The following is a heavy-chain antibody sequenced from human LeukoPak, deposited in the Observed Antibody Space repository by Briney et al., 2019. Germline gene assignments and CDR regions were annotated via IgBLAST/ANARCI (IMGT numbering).Heavy chain of an antibody. J-gene: IGHJ3*01. CDR3: ARGSSKLGGAFDL. D-gene: IGHD7-27*01. V-gene: IGHV1-3*02. CDR1: GYTFTSYA. Sequence: ASVKVSCKASGYTFTSYAMNWVRQAPGQGLEWMGWSNAGNGNTKYSQEFQGRVTITRDTSANTVYMELSRLRAEDMAVYYCARGSSKLGGAFDLWGQGTLVTVS. CDR2: SNAGNGNT.